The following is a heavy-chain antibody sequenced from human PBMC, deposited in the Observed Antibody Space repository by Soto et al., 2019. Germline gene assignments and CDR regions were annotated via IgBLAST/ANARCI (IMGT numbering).Heavy chain of an antibody. J-gene: IGHJ5*02. CDR3: ARSRRDGGGAMWFGEFSIDP. V-gene: IGHV1-69*01. CDR2: IIAICGTA. D-gene: IGHD3-10*01. CDR1: GGTFSSYA. Sequence: QVQLVQSGAEVKKPGSSVKVSCKASGGTFSSYAISWVRQAPGPGLEWMGGIIAICGTANYAQKFQGRVTITADESTSTAYMEVSSRRSEDTAVYYCARSRRDGGGAMWFGEFSIDPWGQGTLVTVSS.